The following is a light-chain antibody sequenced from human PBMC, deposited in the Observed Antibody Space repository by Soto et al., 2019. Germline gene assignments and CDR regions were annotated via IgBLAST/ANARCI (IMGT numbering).Light chain of an antibody. CDR2: KAS. CDR3: QQYNSYRT. V-gene: IGKV1-5*03. J-gene: IGKJ1*01. Sequence: DIQMTQSPSTVSASVGDRVTITCRASQSISSWLAWYQQKPGKAPKLLIYKASSLESGVPSRFSGSGSGTEFTLTISSLQPDDFATYYCQQYNSYRTFGQGTKVEIK. CDR1: QSISSW.